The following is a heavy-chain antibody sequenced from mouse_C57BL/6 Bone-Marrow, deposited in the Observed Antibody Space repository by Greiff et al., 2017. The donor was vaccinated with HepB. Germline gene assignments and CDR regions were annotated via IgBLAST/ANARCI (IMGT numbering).Heavy chain of an antibody. D-gene: IGHD2-2*01. CDR3: TREGSTMVTTDGLWFAY. CDR2: ISSGGDYI. J-gene: IGHJ3*01. V-gene: IGHV5-9-1*02. Sequence: EVQLVESGEGLVKPGGSLKLSCAASGFTFCSYALSWVRQTPEKRLEWVAYISSGGDYIYYADTVKGRFTISRDNARNPLYLQMSSLKSEDTAMYYCTREGSTMVTTDGLWFAYWGQGTLVTVSA. CDR1: GFTFCSYA.